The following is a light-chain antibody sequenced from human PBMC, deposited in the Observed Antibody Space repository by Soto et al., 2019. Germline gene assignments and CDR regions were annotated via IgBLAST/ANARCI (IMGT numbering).Light chain of an antibody. CDR2: GNI. Sequence: QSVLTQPPSVSRAPGQRITISCTGSSSNIGGGYDVHWYQQLPGTAPKLLVYGNINRPSRVPDRFSGSKSDTSASLAITGLQAEDEADYYCQSYDSSLSAWVFGGGTKLTVL. CDR3: QSYDSSLSAWV. J-gene: IGLJ3*02. V-gene: IGLV1-40*01. CDR1: SSNIGGGYD.